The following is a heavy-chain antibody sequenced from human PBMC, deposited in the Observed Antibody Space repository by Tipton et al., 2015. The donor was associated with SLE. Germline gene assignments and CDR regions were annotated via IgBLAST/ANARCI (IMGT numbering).Heavy chain of an antibody. V-gene: IGHV4-31*03. D-gene: IGHD6-13*01. Sequence: TLSLTCNVSGGSITSGGNYWSWLRQHPGKGLEWIGYIGYSGTTYYNPSLKSRVTISADMSKNQFSLKVTSVTAADTAVYYCARRVAAAGRTEWFDPWGQGTLVTVSS. J-gene: IGHJ5*02. CDR1: GGSITSGGNY. CDR2: IGYSGTT. CDR3: ARRVAAAGRTEWFDP.